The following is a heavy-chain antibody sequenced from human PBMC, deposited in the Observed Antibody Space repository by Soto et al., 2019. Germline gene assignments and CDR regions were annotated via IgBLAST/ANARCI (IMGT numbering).Heavy chain of an antibody. Sequence: QVQLVQSGAEVKKPGASVKVSCKASGYTFTSYYMHWVRQAPGQGLEWMGIINPSGGSTSYAQKFQGRVTMTRDTSTSTVYMELSSLRSEDTAVYYCARDRSTMIVPHNEKRYYGMDVWGQGTTVTVSS. CDR3: ARDRSTMIVPHNEKRYYGMDV. J-gene: IGHJ6*02. CDR2: INPSGGST. CDR1: GYTFTSYY. V-gene: IGHV1-46*01. D-gene: IGHD3-22*01.